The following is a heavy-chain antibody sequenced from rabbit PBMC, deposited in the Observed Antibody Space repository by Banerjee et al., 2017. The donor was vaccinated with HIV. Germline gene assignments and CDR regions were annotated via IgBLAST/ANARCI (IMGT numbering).Heavy chain of an antibody. J-gene: IGHJ6*01. V-gene: IGHV1S40*01. CDR3: ARWRYGSGDL. D-gene: IGHD5-1*01. CDR1: GFSLSSST. Sequence: QSLEESGGDLVKPGGTLTLTCTASGFSLSSSTMSWVRQAPGKGLEWIGYTAVGSGSTYYANWAKGRFTISKTSSTTVTLQMTSLTAADTATYFCARWRYGSGDLWGQGTLVTVS. CDR2: TAVGSGST.